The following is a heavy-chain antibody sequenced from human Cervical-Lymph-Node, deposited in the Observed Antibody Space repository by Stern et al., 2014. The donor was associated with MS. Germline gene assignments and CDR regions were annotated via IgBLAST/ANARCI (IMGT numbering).Heavy chain of an antibody. CDR1: GDTFTRHA. D-gene: IGHD1-26*01. CDR3: ARAGGSTVGYYVDY. J-gene: IGHJ4*02. CDR2: IIPIFGTT. Sequence: VHLVESGAAVKKPGSSVKVSCQTSGDTFTRHAINWVRQAPGQGLEWMGGIIPIFGTTKQEQKVRNRVTIAADASTNTVYMELNSLRSEDTAVYFCARAGGSTVGYYVDYWGQGTLVTVSS. V-gene: IGHV1-69*01.